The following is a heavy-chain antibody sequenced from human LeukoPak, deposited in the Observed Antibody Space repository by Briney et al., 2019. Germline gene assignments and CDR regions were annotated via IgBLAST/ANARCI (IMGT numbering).Heavy chain of an antibody. CDR3: ATAHPQFEQQLVLGVVWFDP. CDR1: GGTFSSYA. D-gene: IGHD6-13*01. CDR2: FIPIFGTA. J-gene: IGHJ5*02. Sequence: SVKVSCKASGGTFSSYAISCVRHAPGQGLEWMGAFIPIFGTANYALMLQGIVTLSTDESTSTAYMELSSLRSEDTAVYYCATAHPQFEQQLVLGVVWFDPWGQGTLVTVSS. V-gene: IGHV1-69*05.